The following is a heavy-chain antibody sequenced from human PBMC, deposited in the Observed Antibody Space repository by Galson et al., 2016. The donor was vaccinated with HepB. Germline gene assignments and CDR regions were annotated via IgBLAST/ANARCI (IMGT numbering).Heavy chain of an antibody. CDR2: INAGEGNT. CDR3: ATVIIDFSTGSSSKSAFET. D-gene: IGHD3/OR15-3a*01. CDR1: GYSFSSYA. J-gene: IGHJ3*02. V-gene: IGHV1-3*01. Sequence: SVKVSCKASGYSFSSYAFHWVRQAPGQRLEWLGWINAGEGNTEYSQKFQGRVPFTSDTSATTVYMELSRLRQEDTAVYFCATVIIDFSTGSSSKSAFETWGQGTRLTVSS.